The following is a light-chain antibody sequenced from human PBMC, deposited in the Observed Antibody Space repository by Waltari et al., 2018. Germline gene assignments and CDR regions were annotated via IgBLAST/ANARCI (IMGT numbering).Light chain of an antibody. CDR3: SAWDDSLNGHVV. CDR1: TSNIGSNV. CDR2: SNN. V-gene: IGLV1-44*01. Sequence: QSLLTQPPSVSGTPGQRVTISCSGSTSNIGSNVVSWYQQLPGAAPKLRIHSNNQRPSGVPDRFSCSKSGTSASLAISGLQSADEADYYCSAWDDSLNGHVVFGGGTKLIVL. J-gene: IGLJ2*01.